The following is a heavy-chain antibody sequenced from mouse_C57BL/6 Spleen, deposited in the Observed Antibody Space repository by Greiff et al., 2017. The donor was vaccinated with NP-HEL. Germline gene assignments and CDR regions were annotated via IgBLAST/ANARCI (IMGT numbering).Heavy chain of an antibody. CDR3: TRDRAYDYDEGYFDV. CDR2: ISSGGDYI. Sequence: EVQLVESGEGLVKPGGSLKLSCAASGFTFSSYAMSWVRQTPEKRLEWVAYISSGGDYIYYADTVKGRFTISRDNARNTLYLQMSSLKSEDTAMYYCTRDRAYDYDEGYFDVWGTGTTVTVSS. D-gene: IGHD2-4*01. J-gene: IGHJ1*03. CDR1: GFTFSSYA. V-gene: IGHV5-9-1*02.